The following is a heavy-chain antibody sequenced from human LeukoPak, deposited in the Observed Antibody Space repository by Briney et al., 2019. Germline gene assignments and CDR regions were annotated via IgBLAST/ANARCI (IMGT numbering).Heavy chain of an antibody. J-gene: IGHJ4*02. CDR1: GFTFSRCW. D-gene: IGHD2-2*01. V-gene: IGHV3-7*01. CDR3: ARGCTTTSCYDY. Sequence: GGSLRLSCAASGFTFSRCWMSWVRQAPGKGLEWVANIHQDGSDKYYVDSVKGRFTISRDNAKNSLYLHMNSLRAEDTAVYYCARGCTTTSCYDYWGQGTLVTVSS. CDR2: IHQDGSDK.